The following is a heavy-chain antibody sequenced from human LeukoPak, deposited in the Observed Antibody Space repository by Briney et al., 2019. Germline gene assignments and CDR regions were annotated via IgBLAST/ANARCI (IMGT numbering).Heavy chain of an antibody. CDR3: ARSLRFLEGFDP. D-gene: IGHD3-3*01. CDR2: ISYDGSNK. J-gene: IGHJ5*02. V-gene: IGHV3-30*04. CDR1: GFTFSSYA. Sequence: TGGSLRLSCAASGFTFSSYAMHWVRQAPGKGLEWVAVISYDGSNKYYADSVKGRFTISRDNSKNTLYLQMNSLRAEDTAVYYCARSLRFLEGFDPWGQGTLVTVSS.